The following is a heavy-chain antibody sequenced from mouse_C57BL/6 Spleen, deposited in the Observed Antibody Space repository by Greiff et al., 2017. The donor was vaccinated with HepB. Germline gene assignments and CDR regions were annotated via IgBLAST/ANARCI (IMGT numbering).Heavy chain of an antibody. V-gene: IGHV1-53*01. CDR2: INPSNGGT. CDR3: ARWHYGSGYFDV. J-gene: IGHJ1*03. CDR1: GYTFTSYW. D-gene: IGHD1-1*01. Sequence: QVQLKQSGTELVKPGASVKLSCKASGYTFTSYWMHWVKQRPGQGLEWIGNINPSNGGTNYNEKFKSKATLTVDKSSSTAYMQLSSLTSEDSAVYDCARWHYGSGYFDVWGTRTTVTVSS.